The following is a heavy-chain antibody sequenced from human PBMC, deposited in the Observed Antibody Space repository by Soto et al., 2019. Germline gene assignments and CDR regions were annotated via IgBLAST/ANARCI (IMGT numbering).Heavy chain of an antibody. Sequence: GGSLRLSCAASGFTFSSYGMHWVRQAPGKGLEWVAVISYDGSNKYYADSVKGRFTISRDNSKNTLYLQMNSLRAEDTAVYYCAKDRSSSSYYCYGMDVWGQGTTVTVSS. CDR3: AKDRSSSSYYCYGMDV. V-gene: IGHV3-30*18. CDR1: GFTFSSYG. J-gene: IGHJ6*02. CDR2: ISYDGSNK. D-gene: IGHD6-6*01.